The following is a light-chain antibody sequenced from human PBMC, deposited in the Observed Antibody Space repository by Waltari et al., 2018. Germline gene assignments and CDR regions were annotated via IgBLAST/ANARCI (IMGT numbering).Light chain of an antibody. J-gene: IGKJ1*01. CDR2: WAS. V-gene: IGKV4-1*01. Sequence: DIVMTQSPDSLAVSLGERGTIYCKSSQSLVYNSNDKNYLAQYQQQPGQPPNLLFYWASTRHSRLPDRFSGGGSATYSTPTISGLQAEDVAVYCCQQYYSRRTFGQGTRVEIK. CDR3: QQYYSRRT. CDR1: QSLVYNSNDKNY.